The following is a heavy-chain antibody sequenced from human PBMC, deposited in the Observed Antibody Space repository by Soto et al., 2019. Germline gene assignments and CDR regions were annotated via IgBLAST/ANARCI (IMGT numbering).Heavy chain of an antibody. V-gene: IGHV4-61*08. CDR2: IYYSGST. CDR3: AREYSNHAFYFDY. D-gene: IGHD4-4*01. Sequence: SETLSLTCTVSGGSISSGGYYWSWIRQPPGKGLEWIGYIYYSGSTNYNPSLKSRVTISVDTSKNQFSLKLSSVAAAATAVYYCAREYSNHAFYFDYWGQGTLVTVSS. J-gene: IGHJ4*02. CDR1: GGSISSGGYY.